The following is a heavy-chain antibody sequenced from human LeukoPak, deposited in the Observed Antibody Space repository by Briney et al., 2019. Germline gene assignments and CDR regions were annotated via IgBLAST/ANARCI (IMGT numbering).Heavy chain of an antibody. J-gene: IGHJ5*02. D-gene: IGHD3-3*01. V-gene: IGHV3-15*01. CDR1: GFIFSNAW. CDR2: IKTKIDGVTS. Sequence: GGSLRLSCAASGFIFSNAWMSWVRQAPGKGLEWVGRIKTKIDGVTSDYAAPVKGRFTISRDDSKNTLYLQMNSLKTEDTAVYYSTDRESSTNFGVAMGPWFDPWGQGTLDTVFS. CDR3: TDRESSTNFGVAMGPWFDP.